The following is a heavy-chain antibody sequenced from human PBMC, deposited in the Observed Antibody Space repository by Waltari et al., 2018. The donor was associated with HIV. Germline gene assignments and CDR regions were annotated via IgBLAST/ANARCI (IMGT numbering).Heavy chain of an antibody. CDR3: ARIYSSSSLSYYGMDV. CDR1: GFPLRTRGMC. V-gene: IGHV2-70*01. Sequence: QVTLRESGPALVKPTQTLTLTCTFSGFPLRTRGMCVSWLRQPPGKALEWLALIDWDDDKYYSTSLKTRLTISKDTSKNQVVLTMTNMDPVDTATYYCARIYSSSSLSYYGMDVWGQGTTVTVSS. D-gene: IGHD6-6*01. J-gene: IGHJ6*02. CDR2: IDWDDDK.